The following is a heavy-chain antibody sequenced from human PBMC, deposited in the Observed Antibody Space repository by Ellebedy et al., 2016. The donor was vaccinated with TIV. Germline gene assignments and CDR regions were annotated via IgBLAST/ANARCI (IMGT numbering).Heavy chain of an antibody. Sequence: GESLKISCAASGFTFSPYAMSWVRQAPGKGLEWVSGIVGSGGSRYADSVKGRFTISRDNSKSTLDLQMSSLRAEDTAVYYCAKDRISGDGYWVFDFWGQGTLVTVSS. V-gene: IGHV3-23*01. CDR3: AKDRISGDGYWVFDF. CDR2: IVGSGGSR. D-gene: IGHD5-18*01. CDR1: GFTFSPYA. J-gene: IGHJ4*02.